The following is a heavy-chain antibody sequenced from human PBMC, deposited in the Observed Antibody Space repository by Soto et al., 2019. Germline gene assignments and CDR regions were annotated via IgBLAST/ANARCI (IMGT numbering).Heavy chain of an antibody. V-gene: IGHV4-34*01. Sequence: QVHLQQWGAGLLKPSETLSLTCAVYGGSFSGYYRNWIRQSPGKGLEWIGDINHSGGTNYNPSLKSRVTISLDTSKNQFSLRLSSVTAADTAVYYSATAHYDFCSGFSQKYYFDYGGQGTQVTVCS. J-gene: IGHJ4*02. D-gene: IGHD3-3*01. CDR2: INHSGGT. CDR3: ATAHYDFCSGFSQKYYFDY. CDR1: GGSFSGYY.